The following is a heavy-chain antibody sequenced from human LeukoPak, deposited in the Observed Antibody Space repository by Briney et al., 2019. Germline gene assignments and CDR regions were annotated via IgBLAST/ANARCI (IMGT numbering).Heavy chain of an antibody. CDR3: AKGATYYYDSSGYRGRDAFDI. Sequence: GGSLRLSCAASGFTFSSYAMSWVRQAPGKGLEWVSAISGSGGSTYYADSVKGRFTISRDNSKNTLYLQMNSLRAEDTAVYYCAKGATYYYDSSGYRGRDAFDIWGQGTMVTVSS. J-gene: IGHJ3*02. CDR1: GFTFSSYA. CDR2: ISGSGGST. D-gene: IGHD3-22*01. V-gene: IGHV3-23*01.